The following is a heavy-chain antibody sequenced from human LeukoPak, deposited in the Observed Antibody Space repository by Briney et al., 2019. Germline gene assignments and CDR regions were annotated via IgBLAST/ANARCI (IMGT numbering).Heavy chain of an antibody. CDR1: GFTFSSYA. D-gene: IGHD4-23*01. V-gene: IGHV3-23*01. CDR3: AKDRLSSTVVTHFDY. CDR2: ISGSGGST. Sequence: GGSLRLSCAASGFTFSSYAMSWVRQAPGKGLEWVSAISGSGGSTYYADSVKGRFTISRDNSKNTLYLQMNSLRAEVTAVYYCAKDRLSSTVVTHFDYWGQGTLVTVSS. J-gene: IGHJ4*02.